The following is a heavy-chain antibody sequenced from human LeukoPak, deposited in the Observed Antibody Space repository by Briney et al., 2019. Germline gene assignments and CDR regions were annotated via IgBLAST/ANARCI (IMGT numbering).Heavy chain of an antibody. V-gene: IGHV3-30*02. CDR1: GFTVSSNY. CDR3: AKVGYYDSSGLPSIVYYYMDV. D-gene: IGHD3-22*01. Sequence: PGGSLRLSCAASGFTVSSNYMSWVRQAPGKGLEWVAFIRYDGSNKYYADSVKGRFTISRDNSKNTLYLQMNSLRAEDTAVYYCAKVGYYDSSGLPSIVYYYMDVWGKGTTVTVSS. CDR2: IRYDGSNK. J-gene: IGHJ6*03.